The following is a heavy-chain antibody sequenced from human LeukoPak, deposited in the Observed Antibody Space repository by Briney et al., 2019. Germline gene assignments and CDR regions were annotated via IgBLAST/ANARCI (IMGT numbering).Heavy chain of an antibody. Sequence: ASVKVSCKASGYTFTSYGISWVRQAPGQGLEWMGWINPNSGGTKYAQKFQGRVTMTRDTSISAAYMELSRLRSDDTAVYYCARVRKGSYNTFYGMDVWGQGTTVTVSS. D-gene: IGHD1-1*01. CDR3: ARVRKGSYNTFYGMDV. J-gene: IGHJ6*02. CDR1: GYTFTSYG. V-gene: IGHV1-2*02. CDR2: INPNSGGT.